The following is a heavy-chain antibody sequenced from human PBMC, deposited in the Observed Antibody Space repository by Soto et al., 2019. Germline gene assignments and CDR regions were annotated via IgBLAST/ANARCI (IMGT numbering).Heavy chain of an antibody. J-gene: IGHJ6*04. Sequence: PSETLSLTCFVSGGSISSYYWSWIRQPPGKGLEWIGYIYYSGSTNYNPSLKSRVTISVDTSKNQFSLKLSSVTAADTAVYYCERANSSGWYPPLYYYYGMDVWGKGTTVTVSS. V-gene: IGHV4-59*01. D-gene: IGHD6-19*01. CDR1: GGSISSYY. CDR2: IYYSGST. CDR3: ERANSSGWYPPLYYYYGMDV.